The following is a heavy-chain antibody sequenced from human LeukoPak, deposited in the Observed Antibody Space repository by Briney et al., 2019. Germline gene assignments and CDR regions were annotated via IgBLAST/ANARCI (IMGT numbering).Heavy chain of an antibody. CDR1: GGSITNILYY. J-gene: IGHJ4*02. CDR2: MHHSGST. CDR3: ARGGRTGGVIVRHFDY. Sequence: PSETLSLTCSVSGGSITNILYYWGWIRQPPGKGLEWIGSMHHSGSTNYNPSLKSRVTISVDTSKNQFSLKLSSVTAADTAVYYCARGGRTGGVIVRHFDYWGQGTLVTVSS. V-gene: IGHV4-39*07. D-gene: IGHD3-16*02.